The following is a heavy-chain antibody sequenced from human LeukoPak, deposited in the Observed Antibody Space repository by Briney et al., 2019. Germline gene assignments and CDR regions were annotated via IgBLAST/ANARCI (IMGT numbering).Heavy chain of an antibody. D-gene: IGHD3-16*01. J-gene: IGHJ5*02. CDR2: INPKNGGS. Sequence: ASVKVSCKASGGTLSSYGISWVRQAPGQGLEWVGWINPKNGGSNYARKFQGRVTMTRDRSISTAYMELSRLTSDDTAVYYCARASFWESPINWFAPWGQGTLVTVSS. V-gene: IGHV1-2*02. CDR3: ARASFWESPINWFAP. CDR1: GGTLSSYG.